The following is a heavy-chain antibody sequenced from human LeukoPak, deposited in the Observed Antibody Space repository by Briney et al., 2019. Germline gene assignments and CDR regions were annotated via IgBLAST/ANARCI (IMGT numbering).Heavy chain of an antibody. CDR2: IWYDGSNK. Sequence: PGGSLRLSCAASGFTFSSYSMHWVRQAPGKGLEWVAVIWYDGSNKYYADSVKGRFTISRDNSKNTLYLQMNSLRAEDTAVYYWAKVRAYNWNYVDYYDYWGQGTLVTVSS. J-gene: IGHJ4*02. D-gene: IGHD1-7*01. V-gene: IGHV3-33*06. CDR1: GFTFSSYS. CDR3: AKVRAYNWNYVDYYDY.